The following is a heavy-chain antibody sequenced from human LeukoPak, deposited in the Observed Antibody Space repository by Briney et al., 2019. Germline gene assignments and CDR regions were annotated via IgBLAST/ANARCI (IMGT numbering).Heavy chain of an antibody. CDR3: ARQRFGELSHFDY. V-gene: IGHV4-59*08. D-gene: IGHD3-10*01. J-gene: IGHJ4*02. Sequence: SETLSLTCTVSGASITSYYWSWIRQPPGKGLEWIGYIYYSGSTKYNPSLKSRVTISLDTSKNQLSLKVNYVTAADTAVYYCARQRFGELSHFDYWGQGTLVTVSS. CDR2: IYYSGST. CDR1: GASITSYY.